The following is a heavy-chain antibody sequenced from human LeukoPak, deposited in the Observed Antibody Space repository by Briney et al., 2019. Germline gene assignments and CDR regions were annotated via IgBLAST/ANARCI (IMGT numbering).Heavy chain of an antibody. CDR3: ARERRGGYDGYFDY. V-gene: IGHV4-31*03. Sequence: SETLSLTCTVSGGSISSGGYYWSWIRQHPGKGLEWIGYIYYSGSTYYSPSLKSRVTISVDTSKNQFSLKLSSVTAADTAVYYCARERRGGYDGYFDYWGQGTLVTVSS. CDR1: GGSISSGGYY. D-gene: IGHD5-12*01. J-gene: IGHJ4*02. CDR2: IYYSGST.